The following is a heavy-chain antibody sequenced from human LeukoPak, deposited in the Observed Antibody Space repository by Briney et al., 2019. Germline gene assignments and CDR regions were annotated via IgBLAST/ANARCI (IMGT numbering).Heavy chain of an antibody. J-gene: IGHJ3*02. V-gene: IGHV1-2*02. CDR3: ARSYGSGRREVFDI. D-gene: IGHD3-10*01. Sequence: ASVKVSCKASGYAFTGYNMHWVRQAPGQGLEWMGWINPNSGGTNYAQKFQGRVTMTRDMSIRTAYMELRRLRSDDTAVYYCARSYGSGRREVFDIWGQGTRVTVSS. CDR2: INPNSGGT. CDR1: GYAFTGYN.